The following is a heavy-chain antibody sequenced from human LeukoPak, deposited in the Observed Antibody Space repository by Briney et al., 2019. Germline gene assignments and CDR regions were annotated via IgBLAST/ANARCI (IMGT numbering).Heavy chain of an antibody. D-gene: IGHD3-3*01. V-gene: IGHV3-7*01. J-gene: IGHJ3*02. Sequence: PGGSLSLSCVASGFTFSDYWMTWVRQAPGKGLECVANIKQDGSEKFYVDSVKGRFTISRDNAKNSLYLQMNSLRDEDTAVYYCARDGRFSYGAFDIWGQGTMVTVSS. CDR3: ARDGRFSYGAFDI. CDR1: GFTFSDYW. CDR2: IKQDGSEK.